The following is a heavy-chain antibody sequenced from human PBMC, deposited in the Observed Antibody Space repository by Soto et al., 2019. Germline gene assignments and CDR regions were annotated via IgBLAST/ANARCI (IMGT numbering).Heavy chain of an antibody. CDR2: IWYDGSNK. Sequence: GGSLRLSCAASGFTFSSYGMHWVRQAPGKGLEWVAVIWYDGSNKYYADSVKGRFTISRDNSKNTLYLQMNSLRAEDTAVYYCARVVLGDSSGWDGGYYYGMDVWGQGTTVTVSS. J-gene: IGHJ6*02. CDR1: GFTFSSYG. D-gene: IGHD6-19*01. CDR3: ARVVLGDSSGWDGGYYYGMDV. V-gene: IGHV3-33*01.